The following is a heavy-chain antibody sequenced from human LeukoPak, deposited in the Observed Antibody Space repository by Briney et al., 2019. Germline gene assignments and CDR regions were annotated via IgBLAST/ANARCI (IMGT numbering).Heavy chain of an antibody. D-gene: IGHD3-3*01. J-gene: IGHJ6*03. CDR2: INHSGST. CDR1: GGSFSGYY. Sequence: SETLSLTCAVYGGSFSGYYWSWIRQSPGKGLEWIGEINHSGSTNYNPSLKSRVTISVDTSKNQFSLKLSSVTAADTAVYYCVRVLTYYDFWRGYMDVWGKGTTVTVSS. V-gene: IGHV4-34*01. CDR3: VRVLTYYDFWRGYMDV.